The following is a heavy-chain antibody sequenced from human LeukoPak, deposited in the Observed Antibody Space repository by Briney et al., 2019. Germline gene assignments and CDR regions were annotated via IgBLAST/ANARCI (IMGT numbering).Heavy chain of an antibody. CDR1: GFTFSSYW. J-gene: IGHJ4*02. V-gene: IGHV3-74*01. CDR3: ARDWQDTGAFDY. D-gene: IGHD1-26*01. CDR2: INSDGSST. Sequence: PGGSLRLSCAASGFTFSSYWMHWVRQAPGKGLVWVSRINSDGSSTSYADSVKGRFTISRDNAKNTLYLQMNSQRAEDTAVYYCARDWQDTGAFDYWGQGTLVTVSS.